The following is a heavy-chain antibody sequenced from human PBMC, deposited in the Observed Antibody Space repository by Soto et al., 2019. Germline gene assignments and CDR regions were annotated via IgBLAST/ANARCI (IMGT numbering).Heavy chain of an antibody. CDR3: ARDRYYYNSSGYYYVPGAFDI. CDR1: GFTFSSYS. D-gene: IGHD3-22*01. V-gene: IGHV3-48*01. Sequence: GGSLRLSCAASGFTFSSYSIHWVRQAPGKGLEWVSSISSSSSTIYYAGSVKGRFTISRENAKNSLYLQMNSLRAEDTAVYYCARDRYYYNSSGYYYVPGAFDIWGQGTMVTVSS. J-gene: IGHJ3*02. CDR2: ISSSSSTI.